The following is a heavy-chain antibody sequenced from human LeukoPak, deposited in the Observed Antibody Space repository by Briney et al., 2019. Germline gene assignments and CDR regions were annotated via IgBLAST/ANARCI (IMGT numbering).Heavy chain of an antibody. Sequence: GASVKVSCKASGYTFTSYEINWVRQATGHGLEWMGWMNPDSGDTAYAQKFQGRSTMTRSTSITTAYMELSSLRSEDAAVYYCARGLGSYDSSELTWPMISFWGQGTQVTVSS. J-gene: IGHJ4*02. CDR3: ARGLGSYDSSELTWPMISF. D-gene: IGHD3-22*01. V-gene: IGHV1-8*01. CDR1: GYTFTSYE. CDR2: MNPDSGDT.